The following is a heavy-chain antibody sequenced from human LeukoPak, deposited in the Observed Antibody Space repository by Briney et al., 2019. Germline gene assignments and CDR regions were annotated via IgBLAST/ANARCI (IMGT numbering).Heavy chain of an antibody. CDR3: AALPSMSYDSSGYYWY. D-gene: IGHD3-22*01. Sequence: GGSLRLSCAASGFTFSSYAMSWVRQAPGKGLEWVSAISGSGGSTYYADSVKGRFTISRDNSKNTLYLQMNSLGAEDTAVYYCAALPSMSYDSSGYYWYWGQGTLVTVSS. V-gene: IGHV3-23*01. CDR1: GFTFSSYA. CDR2: ISGSGGST. J-gene: IGHJ4*02.